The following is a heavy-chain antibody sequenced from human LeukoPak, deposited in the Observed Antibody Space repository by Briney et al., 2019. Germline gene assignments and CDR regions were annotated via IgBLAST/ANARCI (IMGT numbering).Heavy chain of an antibody. V-gene: IGHV4-59*12. Sequence: SETLSLTCTVSGGSISSYYWNWIRQPPGKGLEWIGYIYDSGSTYYNPSLKSRVIISVDTSKNQFSLKLSSVTAADTAVYYCARVRPDDAFDIWGQGTMVTVSS. CDR3: ARVRPDDAFDI. D-gene: IGHD6-25*01. CDR2: IYDSGST. J-gene: IGHJ3*02. CDR1: GGSISSYY.